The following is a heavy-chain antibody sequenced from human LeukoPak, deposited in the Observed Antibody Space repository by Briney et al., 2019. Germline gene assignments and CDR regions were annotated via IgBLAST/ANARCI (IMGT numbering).Heavy chain of an antibody. CDR1: GYSISSGYY. CDR3: ARNSVGATAY. V-gene: IGHV4-38-2*01. Sequence: SETLSLTCAVSGYSISSGYYWGWIRQPPGKGLEWIGRIYHSGSTYYNPSIKSRVTISVDTSKNQFSLKLSSVTAADTAVYYCARNSVGATAYWGQGTLVTVSS. CDR2: IYHSGST. D-gene: IGHD1-26*01. J-gene: IGHJ4*02.